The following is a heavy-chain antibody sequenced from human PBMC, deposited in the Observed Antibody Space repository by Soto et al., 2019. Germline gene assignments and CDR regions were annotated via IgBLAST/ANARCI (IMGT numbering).Heavy chain of an antibody. D-gene: IGHD4-17*01. V-gene: IGHV1-18*01. J-gene: IGHJ4*02. Sequence: QVQLVQSGAEVKKPGASVKVSCKASGFAFSNSRISWVRQAPGQGPEWMGWIRVYNGDTKYAQKFQGRLTMTTDTSTSTAYMELRSLRSDDTAVYFCACADYGDDDYWGQGTLVTVSS. CDR3: ACADYGDDDY. CDR2: IRVYNGDT. CDR1: GFAFSNSR.